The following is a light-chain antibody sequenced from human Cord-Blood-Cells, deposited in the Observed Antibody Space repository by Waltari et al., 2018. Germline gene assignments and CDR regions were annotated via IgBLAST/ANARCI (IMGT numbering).Light chain of an antibody. V-gene: IGLV2-23*03. J-gene: IGLJ2*01. CDR2: EGS. Sequence: QSALTQPASVSWSPGQSITIPCTGTSSDVGSYNLVSWYQQHPGKAPKLMIYEGSKRPSGVSNRFSGSKSGNTASLTISGLQAEDEADYYCCSYAGSSTFNVVFGGGTKLTVL. CDR1: SSDVGSYNL. CDR3: CSYAGSSTFNVV.